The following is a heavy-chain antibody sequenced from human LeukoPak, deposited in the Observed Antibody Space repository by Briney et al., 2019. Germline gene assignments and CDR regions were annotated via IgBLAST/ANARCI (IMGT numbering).Heavy chain of an antibody. V-gene: IGHV3-48*03. CDR1: GFTLTSYE. J-gene: IGHJ4*02. Sequence: GGSLRLSCAASGFTLTSYEMNWVRLAPGKGLEWISYISRTGNSIYYADSVKGRFTVSRDSAKNSLYLQMNSLRAEDTAVYYCASSVWGRFDYWGQGTLVTVSS. D-gene: IGHD3-16*01. CDR3: ASSVWGRFDY. CDR2: ISRTGNSI.